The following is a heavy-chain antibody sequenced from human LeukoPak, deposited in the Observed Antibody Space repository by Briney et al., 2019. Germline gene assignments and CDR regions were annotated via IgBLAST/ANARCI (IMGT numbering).Heavy chain of an antibody. Sequence: ASVKVSCKASGYTFTSYAMNWVRQAPGQGLEWMGWINTNTGNPTYAQGFTGRFVFSLDTSVSTAYLQISSLKAEDTAVYYCARDGPRIAAAGLSNWFDPWGQGTLVTVSS. D-gene: IGHD6-13*01. CDR3: ARDGPRIAAAGLSNWFDP. J-gene: IGHJ5*02. CDR1: GYTFTSYA. CDR2: INTNTGNP. V-gene: IGHV7-4-1*02.